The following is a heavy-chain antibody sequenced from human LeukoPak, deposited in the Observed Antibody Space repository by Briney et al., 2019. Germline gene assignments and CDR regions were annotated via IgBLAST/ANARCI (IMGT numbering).Heavy chain of an antibody. Sequence: ASVKVSCKASGYTFTSYAMHWVRQAPGQRLEWMGWINAGNGNTKYSQKFQGRVTITRDTSASTAYMELSSLRSEDTAVYYCARSPPLIYDYVWGSYLTTYFDYWGQGTLVTVSS. V-gene: IGHV1-3*01. D-gene: IGHD3-16*02. J-gene: IGHJ4*02. CDR1: GYTFTSYA. CDR2: INAGNGNT. CDR3: ARSPPLIYDYVWGSYLTTYFDY.